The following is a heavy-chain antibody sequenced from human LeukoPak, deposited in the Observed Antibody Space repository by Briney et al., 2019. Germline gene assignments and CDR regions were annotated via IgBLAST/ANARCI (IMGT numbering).Heavy chain of an antibody. J-gene: IGHJ6*03. CDR2: LYSGGSA. Sequence: GGSLRLSCAASGFNVSSNYMSWVRQAPGKGVEWVSHLYSGGSAFHADSVKGRFTISRDNSKNTLYLQLNSLRAEDTAVYYCARAGGGYRYGYYYHFYMDVWGKGTTVTVSS. CDR1: GFNVSSNY. CDR3: ARAGGGYRYGYYYHFYMDV. D-gene: IGHD5-18*01. V-gene: IGHV3-53*01.